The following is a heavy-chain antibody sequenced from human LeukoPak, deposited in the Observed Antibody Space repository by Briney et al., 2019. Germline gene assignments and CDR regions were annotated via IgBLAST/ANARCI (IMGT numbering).Heavy chain of an antibody. CDR2: ISYDGSNK. D-gene: IGHD4-17*01. Sequence: GGSLRLSCAASGFTFSSYGMHWVRQAPGKGLEWVAVISYDGSNKYYADSVKGRFTISRDNSKNTLYLQMNSLRAEDTAVYYCARAGRADGDYHYFDYWGQGTLVTVSS. J-gene: IGHJ4*02. V-gene: IGHV3-30*03. CDR3: ARAGRADGDYHYFDY. CDR1: GFTFSSYG.